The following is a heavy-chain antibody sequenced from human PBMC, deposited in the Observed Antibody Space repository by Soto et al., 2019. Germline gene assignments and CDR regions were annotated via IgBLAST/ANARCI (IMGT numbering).Heavy chain of an antibody. J-gene: IGHJ5*02. V-gene: IGHV4-34*01. D-gene: IGHD3-10*01. Sequence: QVQLQQWGAGLLKPSETPSLSCAVYGGYFNDNYYTWFRQPPGKGLEWIGEISRSGTTKYIPSLKSRASISFDTSKTQVSLKVTSVTAADTAVYYCATSLWFGTQVELWGQGALVTVSS. CDR2: ISRSGTT. CDR1: GGYFNDNY. CDR3: ATSLWFGTQVEL.